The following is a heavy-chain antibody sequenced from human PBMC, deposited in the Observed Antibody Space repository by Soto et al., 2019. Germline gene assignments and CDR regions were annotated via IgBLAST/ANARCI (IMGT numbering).Heavy chain of an antibody. CDR2: ISGGGGNT. Sequence: DVQLLESGGGVVQSGGSLRLSCSASGFAFSDYSMHWVRQAPGKGPEWVSAISGGGGNTYYAGSVNGRFTISRDNSRNTLYLQMHSVRDDDTALYYCAKETYGSGWTLDSWGQGTRATVSS. J-gene: IGHJ4*02. CDR3: AKETYGSGWTLDS. V-gene: IGHV3-23*01. CDR1: GFAFSDYS. D-gene: IGHD6-19*01.